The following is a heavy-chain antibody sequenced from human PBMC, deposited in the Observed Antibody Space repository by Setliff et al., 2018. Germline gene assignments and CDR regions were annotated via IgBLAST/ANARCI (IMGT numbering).Heavy chain of an antibody. Sequence: SETLSLTCSVSGASISTTYYYWDWIRQSPEEGLEWIGTIYQNGITYYNPSVKSRVTISVDKSKNQFSLSLRSVTAADTAVYYCARGIGGYCSSMSCSNESWPWGQGTLVTVSS. CDR2: IYQNGIT. J-gene: IGHJ5*02. V-gene: IGHV4-39*07. CDR3: ARGIGGYCSSMSCSNESWP. D-gene: IGHD2-2*01. CDR1: GASISTTYYY.